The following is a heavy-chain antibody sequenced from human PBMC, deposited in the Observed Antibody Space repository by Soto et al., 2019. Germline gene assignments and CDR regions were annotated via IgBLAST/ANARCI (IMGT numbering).Heavy chain of an antibody. CDR2: ISGSGGST. J-gene: IGHJ6*02. D-gene: IGHD6-19*01. V-gene: IGHV3-23*01. CDR1: GFTFSSYA. CDR3: AKQGGYSSGWDRSYYYGMDV. Sequence: GGSLRLSCAASGFTFSSYAMSWVRQAPGKGLEWVSAISGSGGSTYYADSVKGRFTISRDNSKNTLYLQMSSLRAEDTAVYYCAKQGGYSSGWDRSYYYGMDVWGQGTTVTVSS.